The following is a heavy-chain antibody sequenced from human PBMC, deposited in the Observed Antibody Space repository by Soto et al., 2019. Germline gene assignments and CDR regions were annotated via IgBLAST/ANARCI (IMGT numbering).Heavy chain of an antibody. V-gene: IGHV3-30-3*01. CDR3: ARARSYYDSSGPDY. CDR1: GFTFSSYA. J-gene: IGHJ4*02. CDR2: ISYDGSNK. Sequence: GSLRLFCAASGFTFSSYAMHWVRQAPGKGLEWVAVISYDGSNKYYADSVKGRFTISRDNSKNTLYLQMNSLRAEDTAVYYCARARSYYDSSGPDYWGQGTQVTVSS. D-gene: IGHD3-22*01.